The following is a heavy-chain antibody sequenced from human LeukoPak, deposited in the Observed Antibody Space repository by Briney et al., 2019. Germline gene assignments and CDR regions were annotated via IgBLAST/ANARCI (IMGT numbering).Heavy chain of an antibody. Sequence: GGSLRLSCAASGFTLSSSWMYWLRQSPGKGLVWVSRMNSDATTISYADSVRGRFTISRDNAQNTLHLQMDSLRVEDTAVYYCARGAPIDHWGQGVLVTVSS. CDR2: MNSDATTI. CDR1: GFTLSSSW. V-gene: IGHV3-74*01. J-gene: IGHJ5*02. CDR3: ARGAPIDH.